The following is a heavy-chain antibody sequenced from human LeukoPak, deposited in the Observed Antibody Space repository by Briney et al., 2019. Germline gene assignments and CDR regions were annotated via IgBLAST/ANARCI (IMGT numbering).Heavy chain of an antibody. D-gene: IGHD1-26*01. Sequence: PSETLSLTCAVSGGSISSGGYSWSWIRQPPGKGLEWIGSVYHSGSTNYNPSLKSRVTISVDKSKNQFSLKLRPVTAADTAVYYCARVKVGGATRPFDYWGQGTLVTVSS. J-gene: IGHJ4*02. CDR3: ARVKVGGATRPFDY. CDR1: GGSISSGGYS. V-gene: IGHV4-30-2*01. CDR2: VYHSGST.